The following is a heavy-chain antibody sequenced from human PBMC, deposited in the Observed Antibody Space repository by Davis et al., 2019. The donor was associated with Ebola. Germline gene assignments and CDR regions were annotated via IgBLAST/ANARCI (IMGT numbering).Heavy chain of an antibody. CDR2: ISAYNGKT. CDR3: ARDNAMIRGGWFDH. J-gene: IGHJ5*02. Sequence: AASVKVSCKASGYTFTRYGITWVRQAPAQGLEWMAWISAYNGKTNYAQKFQGRVTMTTDTSTSTAYMELRSLRSDDTAVYYCARDNAMIRGGWFDHWGQGTLVSVSS. D-gene: IGHD3-16*01. V-gene: IGHV1-18*01. CDR1: GYTFTRYG.